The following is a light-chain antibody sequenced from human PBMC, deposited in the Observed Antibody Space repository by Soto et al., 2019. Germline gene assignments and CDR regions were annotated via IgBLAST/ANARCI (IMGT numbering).Light chain of an antibody. Sequence: DIQLIQSPSFLSASVGDTVTITCRASQAMSTYLAWYQQKPGKVPKLLIRSASTLQSGVPPRFSGGGSGTEFTLTISTLQPDDSGIYYCQQLNGYQLAFGGGTNVEIK. V-gene: IGKV1-9*01. CDR3: QQLNGYQLA. CDR1: QAMSTY. CDR2: SAS. J-gene: IGKJ4*01.